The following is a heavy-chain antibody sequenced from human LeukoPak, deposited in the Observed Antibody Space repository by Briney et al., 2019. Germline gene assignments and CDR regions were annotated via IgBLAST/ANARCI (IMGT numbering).Heavy chain of an antibody. V-gene: IGHV3-23*01. CDR3: AKDQTFGVVYY. J-gene: IGHJ4*02. Sequence: GGSLRLSCAASGFTFSSYAMSWVRQAPGKGLEWGSAISGSGGSTYYADSVKGRFTISRDNSKNTLYLQMNSLRAEDTAVYYCAKDQTFGVVYYWGQGTLVTVSS. CDR1: GFTFSSYA. D-gene: IGHD3-3*01. CDR2: ISGSGGST.